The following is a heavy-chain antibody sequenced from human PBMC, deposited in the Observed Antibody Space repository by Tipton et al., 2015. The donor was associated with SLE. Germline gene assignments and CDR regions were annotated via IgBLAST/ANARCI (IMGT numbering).Heavy chain of an antibody. V-gene: IGHV4-38-2*02. CDR2: IYHSGST. CDR1: GYSISSGYY. D-gene: IGHD4-17*01. Sequence: TLSLTCTVSGYSISSGYYWGWIRQPPGKGLEWIGSIYHSGSTYYNPSLKSRVTISVDTSKNQFSLKLSSVAAADTAVYYCARGFYGDYGYWGQGTLVTVSS. CDR3: ARGFYGDYGY. J-gene: IGHJ4*02.